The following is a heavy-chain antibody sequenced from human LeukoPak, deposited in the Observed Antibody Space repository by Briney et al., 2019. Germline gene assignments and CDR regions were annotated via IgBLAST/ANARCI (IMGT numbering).Heavy chain of an antibody. V-gene: IGHV3-43D*03. Sequence: GGSLRLSCAASGFTFDDYAMHWVRQAPGKGLEWVSLISWDGGSTYYADSVKGRFTISRDNSKNSLYLQMNSLRAEDTALYYCAKAGATLIRAYDFPPDYWGQGTLVTVSS. J-gene: IGHJ4*02. CDR3: AKAGATLIRAYDFPPDY. D-gene: IGHD1-26*01. CDR2: ISWDGGST. CDR1: GFTFDDYA.